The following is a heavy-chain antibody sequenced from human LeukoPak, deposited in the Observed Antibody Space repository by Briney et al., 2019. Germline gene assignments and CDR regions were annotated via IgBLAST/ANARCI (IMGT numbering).Heavy chain of an antibody. CDR2: INHSGST. Sequence: SETLSLTCAVYGGSFSGYYWSWIRQPPGKGLEWSGEINHSGSTNYNPSLKSRVTIPVDTSKNQFSLKLSSVTAADTAVYYCARGPSTVTTPYYFDYWGQGTLVTVSS. CDR3: ARGPSTVTTPYYFDY. CDR1: GGSFSGYY. V-gene: IGHV4-34*01. D-gene: IGHD4-17*01. J-gene: IGHJ4*02.